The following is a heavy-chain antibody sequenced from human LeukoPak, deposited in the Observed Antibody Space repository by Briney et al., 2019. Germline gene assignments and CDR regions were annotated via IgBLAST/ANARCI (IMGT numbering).Heavy chain of an antibody. CDR2: FHYSGST. J-gene: IGHJ4*02. V-gene: IGHV4-59*08. CDR3: ARLGDSSSRLYYFDY. Sequence: SETLSLTCTAAGGSISSYYWSWIRQPPGKGLEWNGYFHYSGSTNYNPSLKSRVTISVDTSKNQFSLKLSSVTAADTAVYYCARLGDSSSRLYYFDYWGQGTLVTVSS. D-gene: IGHD6-6*01. CDR1: GGSISSYY.